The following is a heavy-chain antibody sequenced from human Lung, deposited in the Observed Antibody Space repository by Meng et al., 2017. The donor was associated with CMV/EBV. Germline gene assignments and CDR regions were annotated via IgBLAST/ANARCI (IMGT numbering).Heavy chain of an antibody. CDR1: GFRFDDYG. V-gene: IGHV3-30*02. Sequence: GESLKISCAASGFRFDDYGMHWVRQTPGKGLEWVASIRHDGTNKFYGDSVKGRFTISRDNSKNTVYLQMNSLRPEETAVYYCAKDLLLFGGPNAYFDQWGQGTLVTVSS. CDR2: IRHDGTNK. CDR3: AKDLLLFGGPNAYFDQ. J-gene: IGHJ4*02. D-gene: IGHD3-16*01.